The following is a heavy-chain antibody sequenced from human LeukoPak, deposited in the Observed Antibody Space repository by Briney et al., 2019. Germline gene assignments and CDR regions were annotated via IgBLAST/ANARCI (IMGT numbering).Heavy chain of an antibody. CDR1: GYTFTSYA. D-gene: IGHD3-16*02. CDR2: INAGNGNT. Sequence: ASVKVSCKASGYTFTSYAMHWVRQAPGQRLEWMGWINAGNGNTKYSQKFQGRVIITRDTSANTAYMELSSLRSEDTAVYYCARDYRHNRGYYYGMDVWGQGTTVTVSS. CDR3: ARDYRHNRGYYYGMDV. V-gene: IGHV1-3*01. J-gene: IGHJ6*02.